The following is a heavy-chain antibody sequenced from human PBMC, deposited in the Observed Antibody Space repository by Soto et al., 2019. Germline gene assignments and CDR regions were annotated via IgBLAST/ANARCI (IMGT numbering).Heavy chain of an antibody. CDR1: GYSFTSYW. J-gene: IGHJ6*02. Sequence: PGESLKISCKGSGYSFTSYWIGWVRQMPGKGLEWMGIIYPGDSDTRYSPSFQGQVTISADKSVSTAFLQWSSLKASDTAMYYCARHWSGVAARPDSNFYSAMDVWRQETTVTVSS. V-gene: IGHV5-51*01. D-gene: IGHD6-6*01. CDR2: IYPGDSDT. CDR3: ARHWSGVAARPDSNFYSAMDV.